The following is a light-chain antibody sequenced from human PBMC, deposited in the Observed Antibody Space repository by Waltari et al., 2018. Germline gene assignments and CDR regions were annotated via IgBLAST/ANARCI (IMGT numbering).Light chain of an antibody. CDR3: QQRSNWWIT. CDR2: DAS. J-gene: IGKJ5*01. V-gene: IGKV3-11*01. Sequence: EIVLTQSPATLSLSPGERATLSCRASQSVSSYLAWYQQKPGQAHRLLIYDASNRATGIPARFSGSGSGTDFTLTISSLEPEDFAVYYCQQRSNWWITFGQGTRLEIK. CDR1: QSVSSY.